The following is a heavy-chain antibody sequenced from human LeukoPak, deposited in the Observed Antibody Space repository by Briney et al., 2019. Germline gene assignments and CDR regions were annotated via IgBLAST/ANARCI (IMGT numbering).Heavy chain of an antibody. J-gene: IGHJ4*02. CDR2: IYYSGST. D-gene: IGHD5-18*01. CDR3: ARDRSYGPIDY. CDR1: GGSISSGGYY. Sequence: SQTLSLTCTVSGGSISSGGYYWSWIRQHPEKGLEWIGYIYYSGSTYYNPSLKSRVTISVDTSKNQFSLKLSSVTAADTAVYYCARDRSYGPIDYWGQGTLVTVSS. V-gene: IGHV4-31*03.